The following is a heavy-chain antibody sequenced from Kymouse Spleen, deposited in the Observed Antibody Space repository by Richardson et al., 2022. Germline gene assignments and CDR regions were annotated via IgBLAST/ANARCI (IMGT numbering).Heavy chain of an antibody. J-gene: IGHJ2*01. CDR1: GFTFSSYW. CDR3: ARETVTTMYFDL. V-gene: IGHV3-74*01. Sequence: EVQLVESGGGLVQPGGSLRLSCAASGFTFSSYWMHWVRQAPGKGLVWVSRINSDGSSTSYADSVKGRFTISRDNAKNTLYLQMNSLRAEDTAVYYCARETVTTMYFDLWGRGTLVTVSS. D-gene: IGHD4-11,IGHD4-11*01. CDR2: INSDGSST.